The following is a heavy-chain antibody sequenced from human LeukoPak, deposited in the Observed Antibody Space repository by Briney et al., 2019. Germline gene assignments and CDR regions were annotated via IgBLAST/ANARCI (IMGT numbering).Heavy chain of an antibody. CDR1: GFTFSSYS. V-gene: IGHV3-48*02. D-gene: IGHD2-15*01. J-gene: IGHJ4*02. CDR2: ISLSSTTI. CDR3: ARVSGWPWDH. Sequence: GGSLRLSCAASGFTFSSYSMTWVRQAPGKGLEWVSYISLSSTTIYYADSVKGRFTVSRDDAKNSLYLQMNSLRDEDTAVYYCARVSGWPWDHWGQGTLVTVSS.